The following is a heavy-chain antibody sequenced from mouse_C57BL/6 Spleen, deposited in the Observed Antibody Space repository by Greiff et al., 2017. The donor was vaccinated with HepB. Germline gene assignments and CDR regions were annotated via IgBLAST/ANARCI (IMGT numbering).Heavy chain of an antibody. CDR1: GYAFSSSW. Sequence: VKLLESGPELVKPGASVKISCKASGYAFSSSWMNWVKQRPGKGLEWIGRIYPGDGDTNYNGKFKGKATLTADKSSSTAYMQLSSLTSEDSAVYFCARSGYGSSPFDYWGQGTTLTVSS. V-gene: IGHV1-82*01. CDR2: IYPGDGDT. CDR3: ARSGYGSSPFDY. J-gene: IGHJ2*01. D-gene: IGHD1-1*01.